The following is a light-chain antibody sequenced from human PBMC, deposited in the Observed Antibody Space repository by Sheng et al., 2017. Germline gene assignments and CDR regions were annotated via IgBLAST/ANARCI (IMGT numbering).Light chain of an antibody. CDR1: NSDVGGYHY. CDR2: DVS. V-gene: IGLV2-11*01. Sequence: QSALTQPRSVSGSLGQSVTISCTGTNSDVGGYHYVSWYQQHPGKAPKLIIHDVSKRPSGVPDRLSGSKSGNTASLTISGLQADDEADYYCCSYAGSYTYVFGTGTKVTVL. J-gene: IGLJ1*01. CDR3: CSYAGSYTYV.